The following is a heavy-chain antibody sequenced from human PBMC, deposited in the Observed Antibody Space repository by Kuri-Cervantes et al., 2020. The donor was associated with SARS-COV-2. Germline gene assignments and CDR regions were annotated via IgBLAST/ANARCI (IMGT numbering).Heavy chain of an antibody. CDR2: IFHTGSN. Sequence: SETLSLTCTVSGASMSDPMSHYYWNWIRLTPGKGLEWIGYIFHTGSNSQNPSPKSRVTISLDTSKNQFSLSLNSVTPADTAVYYCATKLFGEHWFDPWGQGILVTVSS. J-gene: IGHJ5*02. CDR1: GASMSDPMSHYY. CDR3: ATKLFGEHWFDP. D-gene: IGHD3-10*01. V-gene: IGHV4-61*01.